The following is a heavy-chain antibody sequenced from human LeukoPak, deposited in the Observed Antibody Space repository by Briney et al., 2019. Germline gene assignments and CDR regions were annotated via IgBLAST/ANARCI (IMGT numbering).Heavy chain of an antibody. CDR2: IWYDGSNK. V-gene: IGHV3-30*19. D-gene: IGHD2-21*01. CDR3: ARDYGDSPHYYYYYGMDV. CDR1: GFTFSSYG. Sequence: GGSLRLSCAASGFTFSSYGMQWVRQAPGKGLEWVAVIWYDGSNKYYADSVKGRFTISRDNSKNTLYLQMNSLRAEDTAVYYCARDYGDSPHYYYYYGMDVWGQGTTVTVSS. J-gene: IGHJ6*02.